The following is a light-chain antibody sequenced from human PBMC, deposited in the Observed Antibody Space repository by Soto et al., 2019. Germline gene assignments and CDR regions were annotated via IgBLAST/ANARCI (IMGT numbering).Light chain of an antibody. CDR2: ANS. Sequence: QSVLTQPPSVSGAPGQRVTISCTGSSSNIGAGYDVHWYQQLPGTAPKLLIYANSNRPSGVPDRFSGSKSGTSASLAITGLQAEDEADYYCQSYDNSLSGSWVFGTGTKLTVL. J-gene: IGLJ1*01. CDR1: SSNIGAGYD. CDR3: QSYDNSLSGSWV. V-gene: IGLV1-40*01.